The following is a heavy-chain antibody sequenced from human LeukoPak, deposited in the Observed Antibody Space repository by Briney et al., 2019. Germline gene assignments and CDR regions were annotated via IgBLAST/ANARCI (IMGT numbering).Heavy chain of an antibody. V-gene: IGHV3-23*01. J-gene: IGHJ4*02. CDR1: GFSFKDYW. CDR3: AKGLLTTPAYFDY. D-gene: IGHD4/OR15-4a*01. Sequence: GGSLRLSCAASGFSFKDYWMSWVRQAPGKGLEWVSAISGSGGSTYYADSVKGRFTISRDNSKNTLYLQMNSLRAEDTAVYYCAKGLLTTPAYFDYWGQGTLVTVSS. CDR2: ISGSGGST.